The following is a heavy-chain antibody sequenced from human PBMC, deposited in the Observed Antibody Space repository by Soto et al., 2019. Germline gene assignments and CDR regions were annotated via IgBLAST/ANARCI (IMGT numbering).Heavy chain of an antibody. CDR3: LRDVFGVVIFDS. V-gene: IGHV3-64D*06. J-gene: IGHJ4*02. D-gene: IGHD3-3*01. CDR1: GFSFSGSA. CDR2: ISTSGRDT. Sequence: PXGSLRLSCSASGFSFSGSAMHWVRQAPGKGPEYVSAISTSGRDTYYADSVKGRFTISRDNSKNTVHLQMSSLRTEDTAIYYCLRDVFGVVIFDSWGQGTPVTVSS.